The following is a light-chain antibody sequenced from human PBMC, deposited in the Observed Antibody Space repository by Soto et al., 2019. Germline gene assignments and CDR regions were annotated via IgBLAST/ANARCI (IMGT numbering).Light chain of an antibody. V-gene: IGKV1-9*01. CDR3: QQLNSYPLT. CDR1: QGISSY. CDR2: AAS. Sequence: DIQLTQSPSFLSASVGDRVTITCRASQGISSYLAWYQQKPGKAPKLLIYAASTLQSGVPSRFSGSGSGTEFTLTISSLQPEDFETYYCQQLNSYPLTFGPGTKVDIX. J-gene: IGKJ3*01.